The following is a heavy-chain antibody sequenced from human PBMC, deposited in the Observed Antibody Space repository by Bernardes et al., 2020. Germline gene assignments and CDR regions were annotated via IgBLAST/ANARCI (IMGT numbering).Heavy chain of an antibody. CDR2: ISSSSSYI. CDR3: ARDNYGDYARLENRMDV. J-gene: IGHJ6*02. Sequence: GGSLRLSCAASGFTFSSYSMNWVRQAPGKGLEWVSSISSSSSYIYYADSVKGRFTISRDNAKNSLYLQMNSLRAEDTAVYYCARDNYGDYARLENRMDVWGQGTTVTVSS. CDR1: GFTFSSYS. D-gene: IGHD4-17*01. V-gene: IGHV3-21*01.